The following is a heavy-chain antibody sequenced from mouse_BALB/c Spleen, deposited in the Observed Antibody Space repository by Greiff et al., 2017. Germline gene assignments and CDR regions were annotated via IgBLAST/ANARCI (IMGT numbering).Heavy chain of an antibody. Sequence: EVKLMESGGGLVQPGGSLKLSCAASGFTFSSYTMSWVRQTPEKRLEWVAYISSGSSTIYYADTVKGRFTISRDNPKNTLFLQMTSLRSEDTAMYYCARYYGSSYYYAMDYWGQGTSVTVSS. D-gene: IGHD1-1*01. CDR3: ARYYGSSYYYAMDY. J-gene: IGHJ4*01. CDR1: GFTFSSYT. CDR2: ISSGSSTI. V-gene: IGHV5-17*02.